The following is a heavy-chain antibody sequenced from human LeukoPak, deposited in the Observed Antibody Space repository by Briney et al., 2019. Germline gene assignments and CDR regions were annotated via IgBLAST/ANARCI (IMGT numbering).Heavy chain of an antibody. CDR2: ISGSGDST. CDR3: AKALAGYYYGMDV. CDR1: GFTFSTYA. V-gene: IGHV3-23*01. Sequence: GGSLRLSCAASGFTFSTYAVNWVRQAPGKGLEWVSTISGSGDSTYYADSVKGRFTISRDNSKDTLYLQMSSVRVDDTAVYYCAKALAGYYYGMDVWGQGTTVTVSS. J-gene: IGHJ6*02.